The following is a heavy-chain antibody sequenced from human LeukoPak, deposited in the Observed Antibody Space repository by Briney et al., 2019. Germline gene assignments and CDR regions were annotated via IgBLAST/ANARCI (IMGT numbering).Heavy chain of an antibody. D-gene: IGHD3-16*01. V-gene: IGHV3-73*01. J-gene: IGHJ3*02. CDR3: TRHMSAFDI. Sequence: GGSLRLSCAASGFTFSGSAMHWVRQASGKGLEWVGRIRSKANSYATAYAASVKGRFTISRDDSKNTAYLQMNSLKTEDTAVYCCTRHMSAFDIWGQGTMVTVSS. CDR1: GFTFSGSA. CDR2: IRSKANSYAT.